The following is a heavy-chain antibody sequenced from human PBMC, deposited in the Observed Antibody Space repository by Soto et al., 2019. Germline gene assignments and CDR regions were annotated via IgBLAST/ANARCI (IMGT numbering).Heavy chain of an antibody. CDR1: GYTFTSYD. Sequence: QVQLVQSGAEVKKPGASVKVSCKASGYTFTSYDINWVRQATGQGLEWKGCMNPNSANTGYAQKFQGRVTMTRNTSRSTAYMELSSLRAEYKAVDYCAGEWVRGMDVWGQGTTVTVSS. J-gene: IGHJ6*02. D-gene: IGHD1-26*01. V-gene: IGHV1-8*01. CDR2: MNPNSANT. CDR3: AGEWVRGMDV.